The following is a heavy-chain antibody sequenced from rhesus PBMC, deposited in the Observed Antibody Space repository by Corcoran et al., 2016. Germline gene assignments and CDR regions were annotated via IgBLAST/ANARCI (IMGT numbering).Heavy chain of an antibody. CDR3: AREPRSNTVTHDAFDF. Sequence: QLQLQESGPGLVKPSETLSLTCAVSGDSISSNYWIWIRQPPGKGLEWIGRFSGSGWMPDSNPSLKSRVTISTATSNSQFSLKRSSGTAADTAVYYCAREPRSNTVTHDAFDFWGQGLRVTVSS. V-gene: IGHV4-173*01. CDR1: GDSISSNY. D-gene: IGHD4-23*01. CDR2: FSGSGWMP. J-gene: IGHJ3*01.